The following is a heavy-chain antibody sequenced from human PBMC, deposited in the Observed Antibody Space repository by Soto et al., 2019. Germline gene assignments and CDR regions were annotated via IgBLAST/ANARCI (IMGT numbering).Heavy chain of an antibody. CDR1: GGTFSSYA. CDR2: IIPIFGTA. V-gene: IGHV1-69*13. CDR3: ARGSMVRGVIIPNHGPDYYYYGMDV. Sequence: SVKVSCKASGGTFSSYAISWVRQAPGQGLEWMGGIIPIFGTANYAQKFQGRVTITADESTSTAYMELSSLRSEDTAVYYCARGSMVRGVIIPNHGPDYYYYGMDVWGQGTTVTVSS. D-gene: IGHD3-10*01. J-gene: IGHJ6*02.